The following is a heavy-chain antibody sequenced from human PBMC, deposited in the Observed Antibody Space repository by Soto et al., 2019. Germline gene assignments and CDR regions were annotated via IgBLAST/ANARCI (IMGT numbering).Heavy chain of an antibody. CDR1: GFTFSGSA. D-gene: IGHD3-3*01. Sequence: GGSLRLSCAASGFTFSGSAMHWVRQASGKGLEWVGRIRSKANSYATAYAASVKGRFTISRDDSKNTAYLQMNSLKTEDTAVYYCTRTYYDFWSANWFDPWGQGTLVTVSS. J-gene: IGHJ5*02. CDR3: TRTYYDFWSANWFDP. CDR2: IRSKANSYAT. V-gene: IGHV3-73*01.